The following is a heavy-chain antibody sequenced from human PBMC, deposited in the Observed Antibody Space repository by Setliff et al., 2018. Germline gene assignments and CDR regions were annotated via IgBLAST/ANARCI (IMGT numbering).Heavy chain of an antibody. CDR2: ISSDGSHK. V-gene: IGHV3-30*18. J-gene: IGHJ4*02. D-gene: IGHD3-22*01. CDR3: AKGQGQYYASSGYYGRVLDY. Sequence: HPGGSLRLSCAASGFTFSSYWMSWVRQAPGKGLEWVALISSDGSHKYYTDSVKGRYTISRDNSKNTLFLEMNSLRTEDTAVYYCAKGQGQYYASSGYYGRVLDYWGQGTLVTVS. CDR1: GFTFSSYW.